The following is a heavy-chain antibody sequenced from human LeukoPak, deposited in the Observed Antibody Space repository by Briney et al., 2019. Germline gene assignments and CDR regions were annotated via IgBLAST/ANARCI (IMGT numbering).Heavy chain of an antibody. J-gene: IGHJ6*03. D-gene: IGHD3-10*01. V-gene: IGHV4-4*07. Sequence: SETLSLTCTVSGGTISSYYWSWIRQPAGKGLEWIGRIYTSGSTNYNPSLKSRVTMSVDTSKNQFSLKLSSVTAADTAVYYCAREKRITMVRGVVCCYCYMDVWGKGTTVTISS. CDR2: IYTSGST. CDR1: GGTISSYY. CDR3: AREKRITMVRGVVCCYCYMDV.